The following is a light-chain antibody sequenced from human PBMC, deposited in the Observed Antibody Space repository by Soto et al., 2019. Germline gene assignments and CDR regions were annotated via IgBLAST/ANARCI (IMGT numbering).Light chain of an antibody. Sequence: DIQMTQSPYTLTASVGDRVTITCRASQSVTNFLAWYQQKPGKALKLLIYDASTLEDGVPSRFSGIGSGTQFTHTISSVQPDDYATYYCQQYNDWSSRFGQGTKLEIK. CDR2: DAS. V-gene: IGKV1-5*01. CDR3: QQYNDWSSR. CDR1: QSVTNF. J-gene: IGKJ2*03.